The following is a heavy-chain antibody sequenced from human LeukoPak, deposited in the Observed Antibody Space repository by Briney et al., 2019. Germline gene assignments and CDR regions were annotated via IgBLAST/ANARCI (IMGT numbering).Heavy chain of an antibody. CDR1: GFTFSNYW. D-gene: IGHD3-3*01. Sequence: GSLRLSCXASGFTFSNYWMHWVRQAPGKGLVWVSRINSDGSSTSFADSVKGRFTISRDNAKNTLYLQMNCLRAEDTAVYYCARDEDWSGYYGAFDIWGQGTMVTVSS. CDR3: ARDEDWSGYYGAFDI. CDR2: INSDGSST. J-gene: IGHJ3*02. V-gene: IGHV3-74*01.